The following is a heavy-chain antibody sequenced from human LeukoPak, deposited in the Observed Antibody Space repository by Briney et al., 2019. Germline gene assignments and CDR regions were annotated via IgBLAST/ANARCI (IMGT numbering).Heavy chain of an antibody. V-gene: IGHV4-30-4*08. CDR3: ARVIPSDLYYYYGMDV. J-gene: IGHJ6*02. CDR1: GGSISSGDYY. CDR2: IYYSGST. Sequence: SQTLSLTCTVSGGSISSGDYYWSWIRQPPGKGLEWIGYIYYSGSTYYSPSLKSRVSISVDTSKNQFSLKLSSVTAADTAVYYCARVIPSDLYYYYGMDVWGQGTTVTVSS.